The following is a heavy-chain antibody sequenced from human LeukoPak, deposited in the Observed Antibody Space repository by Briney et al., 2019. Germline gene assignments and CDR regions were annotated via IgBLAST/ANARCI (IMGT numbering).Heavy chain of an antibody. CDR2: INLDGSVR. V-gene: IGHV3-7*01. CDR1: GFTFSGYW. CDR3: ATSDDSSGSD. D-gene: IGHD3-22*01. Sequence: PGGSLRLSCAASGFTFSGYWMSWVRQAPGKGLEWVANINLDGSVRHYVDSARGRFTISRDNAKNSLYLQMKSRRAEYTALYYCATSDDSSGSDWGQGTLVTVSS. J-gene: IGHJ4*02.